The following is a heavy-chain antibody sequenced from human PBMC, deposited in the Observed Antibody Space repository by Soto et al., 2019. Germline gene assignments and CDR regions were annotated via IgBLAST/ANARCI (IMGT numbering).Heavy chain of an antibody. CDR1: GFTFSSYA. Sequence: PGGSLRLSCAASGFTFSSYAMHWVRQAPVKGLEWVAVRSYDGSNKYYADSVKGRFTISRDNSKNTLYLQMNSLRAEDTAVYYCARDSLWYSSSWYYFDYWGQGTLVTVSS. J-gene: IGHJ4*02. CDR3: ARDSLWYSSSWYYFDY. CDR2: RSYDGSNK. D-gene: IGHD6-13*01. V-gene: IGHV3-30-3*01.